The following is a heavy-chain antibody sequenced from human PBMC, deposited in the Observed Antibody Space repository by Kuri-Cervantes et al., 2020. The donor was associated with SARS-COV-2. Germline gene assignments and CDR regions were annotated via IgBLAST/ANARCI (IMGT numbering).Heavy chain of an antibody. CDR1: GFNFSTTD. CDR3: AKDRAGVHDF. J-gene: IGHJ4*02. Sequence: GESLKISCVASGFNFSTTDMHWVRQAPGKGLEWVTFISSDGKNKKCMASGKGRFTISRDNSQNILHLQMKSLRYEDTAIYYCAKDRAGVHDFWGQGTLVTVSS. CDR2: ISSDGKNK. D-gene: IGHD2-21*01. V-gene: IGHV3-30*18.